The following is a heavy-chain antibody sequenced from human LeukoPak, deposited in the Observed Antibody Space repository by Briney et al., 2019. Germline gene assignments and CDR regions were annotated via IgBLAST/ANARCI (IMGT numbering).Heavy chain of an antibody. CDR3: AREGGTTVTTFGDYYYGMDV. D-gene: IGHD4-17*01. CDR1: GGSISSYY. J-gene: IGHJ6*02. V-gene: IGHV4-4*07. Sequence: SETLSLTCTVSGGSISSYYWSWIRQPAGKGLEWIGRIYTSGSTNYNPSLKSRVTMSVDTSKNQFSLKLSSVTAADTAVYYCAREGGTTVTTFGDYYYGMDVWGQGTTVTVSS. CDR2: IYTSGST.